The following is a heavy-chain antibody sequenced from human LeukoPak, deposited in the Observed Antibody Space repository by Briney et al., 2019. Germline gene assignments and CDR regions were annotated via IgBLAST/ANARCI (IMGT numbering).Heavy chain of an antibody. V-gene: IGHV3-21*01. J-gene: IGHJ4*02. Sequence: GGSLRLSCAASGFTFSSYTMHWIRQAPGKGLEWVSSISGSNNYIFYADSVKSRFTVSRDNAKDSLYLQMNSLRAEDTAVYYCARALTTLTYEGYWGQGTLVTVSS. CDR1: GFTFSSYT. CDR2: ISGSNNYI. CDR3: ARALTTLTYEGY. D-gene: IGHD1-1*01.